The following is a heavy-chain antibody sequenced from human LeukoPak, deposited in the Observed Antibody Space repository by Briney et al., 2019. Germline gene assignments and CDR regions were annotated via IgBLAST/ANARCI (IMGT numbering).Heavy chain of an antibody. CDR1: GFTFSSYG. CDR3: ARDRYYDSSGSPVYYFDY. Sequence: GGSLRLSCAASGFTFSSYGMHWVRQAPGKGLEWGAVIWYDGSNKYYADSVKGRFTISRDNSKNTLYLQMNSLRAEDTAVYYCARDRYYDSSGSPVYYFDYWGQGTLVTVSS. V-gene: IGHV3-33*01. J-gene: IGHJ4*02. D-gene: IGHD3-22*01. CDR2: IWYDGSNK.